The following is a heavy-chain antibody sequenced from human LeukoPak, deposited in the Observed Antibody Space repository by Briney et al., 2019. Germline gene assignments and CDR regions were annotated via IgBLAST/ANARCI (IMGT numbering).Heavy chain of an antibody. Sequence: PSETLSLTCTVSGGSFSSYFWSWIRQPPGKGLEWIGYIYYSGSTHYNSSLKSRVTISLDTSRNQFSLKLSSVTAADTAVYYCARDWWAARDGMDVWGKGTTVTVSS. CDR2: IYYSGST. J-gene: IGHJ6*03. CDR3: ARDWWAARDGMDV. D-gene: IGHD6-6*01. CDR1: GGSFSSYF. V-gene: IGHV4-59*01.